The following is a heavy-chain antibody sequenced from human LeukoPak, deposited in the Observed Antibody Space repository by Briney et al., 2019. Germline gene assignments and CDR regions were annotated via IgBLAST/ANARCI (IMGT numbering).Heavy chain of an antibody. D-gene: IGHD1-14*01. CDR2: ISSSGSTI. CDR1: GFTFSSYE. Sequence: GGSLRLSCAASGFTFSSYETNWVRQAPGKGLEWVSYISSSGSTIYYADSVKGRFTISRDNAKNSLYLQMNSLRAEDTAVYYCAREGPRYMFDYWGQGTLVTVSS. J-gene: IGHJ4*02. CDR3: AREGPRYMFDY. V-gene: IGHV3-48*03.